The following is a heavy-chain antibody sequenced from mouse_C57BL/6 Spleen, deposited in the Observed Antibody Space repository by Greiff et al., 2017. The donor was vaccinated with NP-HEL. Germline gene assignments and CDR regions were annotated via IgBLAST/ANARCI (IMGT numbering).Heavy chain of an antibody. CDR3: AYSSGASWFAY. Sequence: VQLQESGPELVKPGASVKISCKASGYAFSSSWMNWVQQRPGKGLEWIGRIYPGDGDTNYNGKFKGKATLTADKSSSTAYMQLSSLTSEDSAVYFCAYSSGASWFAYWGQGTLVTVSA. CDR2: IYPGDGDT. V-gene: IGHV1-82*01. CDR1: GYAFSSSW. D-gene: IGHD3-2*02. J-gene: IGHJ3*01.